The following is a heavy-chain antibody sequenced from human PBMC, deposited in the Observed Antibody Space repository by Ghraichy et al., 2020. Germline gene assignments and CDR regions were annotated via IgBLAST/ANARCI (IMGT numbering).Heavy chain of an antibody. Sequence: SVKVSCKASGGTFSSYAISWVRQAPGQGLEWMGGIIPIFGTANYAQKFQGRVTITADESTSTAYMELSSLRSEDTAVYYCARGGGVGYCTNGVCYTGRGMDVWGQGTTVTVSS. CDR3: ARGGGVGYCTNGVCYTGRGMDV. CDR2: IIPIFGTA. V-gene: IGHV1-69*13. CDR1: GGTFSSYA. J-gene: IGHJ6*02. D-gene: IGHD2-8*01.